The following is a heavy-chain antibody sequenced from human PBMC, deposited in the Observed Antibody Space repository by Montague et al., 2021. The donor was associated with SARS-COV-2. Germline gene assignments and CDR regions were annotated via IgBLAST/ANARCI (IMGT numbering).Heavy chain of an antibody. V-gene: IGHV3-23*01. CDR1: GFTFSSYA. Sequence: SLRLSCAASGFTFSSYAMSWVRQAPGKGLEWVSAIGGSGGSTYYADSVKGRFTISRDNSKNTLYLQVNSLRAEDTAVYYCAKDPHYDFWSGYYFDYWGQGTLVTVSS. J-gene: IGHJ4*02. CDR2: IGGSGGST. D-gene: IGHD3-3*01. CDR3: AKDPHYDFWSGYYFDY.